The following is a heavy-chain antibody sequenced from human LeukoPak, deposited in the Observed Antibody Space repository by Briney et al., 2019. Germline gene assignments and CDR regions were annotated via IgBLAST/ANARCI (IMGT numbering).Heavy chain of an antibody. D-gene: IGHD6-19*01. CDR3: ARDFASGRDGPFDY. J-gene: IGHJ4*02. CDR2: IYYTGST. Sequence: PSETLSLTCTVSGGSISSVGYYWSWIRQHPGKGLEWIGYIYYTGSTYYNPSLESRDTISVDTSKNQFSLKVRSVTAADTAVYYCARDFASGRDGPFDYWGQGTLVTVSS. CDR1: GGSISSVGYY. V-gene: IGHV4-31*03.